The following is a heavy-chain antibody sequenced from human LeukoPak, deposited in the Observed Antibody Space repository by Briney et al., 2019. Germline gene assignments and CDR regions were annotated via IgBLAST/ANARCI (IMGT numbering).Heavy chain of an antibody. Sequence: HPGRSLRLSCAASGFTFDDYAMHWVRQAPGKGLEWVSGISWNSGSIGYADSVKGRFTISRDNAKNSLYLQMNSLRAEDTALYYCAKVSGYQLPKATFDYWGQGTLVTVSS. CDR1: GFTFDDYA. J-gene: IGHJ4*02. CDR2: ISWNSGSI. CDR3: AKVSGYQLPKATFDY. D-gene: IGHD2-2*01. V-gene: IGHV3-9*01.